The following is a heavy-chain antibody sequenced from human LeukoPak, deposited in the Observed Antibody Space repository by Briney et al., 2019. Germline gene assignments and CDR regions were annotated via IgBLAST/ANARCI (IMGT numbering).Heavy chain of an antibody. J-gene: IGHJ4*02. CDR2: INSDGSST. D-gene: IGHD5-18*01. CDR1: GFSFTSYW. V-gene: IGHV3-74*01. Sequence: GGSLRLSCAASGFSFTSYWMHWVRQAPGKGLVWVSRINSDGSSTTCADSVKGRFTISRDNAKNTLYLQMNNLRGEDTAVYYCTTVTMGYSYGWKWGQGTLVTVSS. CDR3: TTVTMGYSYGWK.